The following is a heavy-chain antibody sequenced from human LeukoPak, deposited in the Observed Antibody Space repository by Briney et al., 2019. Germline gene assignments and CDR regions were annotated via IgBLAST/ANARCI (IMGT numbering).Heavy chain of an antibody. J-gene: IGHJ6*03. CDR1: GGSISSYY. V-gene: IGHV4-4*09. D-gene: IGHD2-15*01. Sequence: PSETLSLTCTVSGGSISSYYWSWIRQPPGKGLEWIGYIYTSGSTNYNPSLKSRVTISVDTSKNQISLKLSSVTAADTAVYYCARGSYYYYYMDVWGKGTTVTVSS. CDR3: ARGSYYYYYMDV. CDR2: IYTSGST.